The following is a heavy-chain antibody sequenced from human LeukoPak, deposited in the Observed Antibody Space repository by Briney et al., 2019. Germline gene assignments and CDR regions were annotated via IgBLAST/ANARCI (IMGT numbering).Heavy chain of an antibody. CDR2: INHSGST. V-gene: IGHV4-34*01. J-gene: IGHJ4*02. Sequence: PSETLSLTCAVYGGSFSGYYWSWIRQPPGKGLEWIGEINHSGSTNYNPSLKSRVTISVDTSKNQFSLKLSSVTAADTAVYYCARPGLQWAAAVYFDYWGQGTLVTVSS. CDR3: ARPGLQWAAAVYFDY. D-gene: IGHD2-2*01. CDR1: GGSFSGYY.